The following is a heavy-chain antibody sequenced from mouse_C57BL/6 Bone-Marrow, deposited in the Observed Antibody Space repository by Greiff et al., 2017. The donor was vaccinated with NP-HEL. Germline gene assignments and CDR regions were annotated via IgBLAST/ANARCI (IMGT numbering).Heavy chain of an antibody. J-gene: IGHJ4*01. CDR2: IHPNSGST. D-gene: IGHD2-4*01. CDR1: GYTFTSYW. Sequence: QVQLQQPGAELVKPGASVKLSCKASGYTFTSYWMHWVKQRPGQGLAWIGMIHPNSGSTNYNEKFKSKATLTVDKSSSTAYMQLSSLTSEDSAVYYCARSRGGLRRTLYYAMDYWGQGTSVTVSS. CDR3: ARSRGGLRRTLYYAMDY. V-gene: IGHV1-64*01.